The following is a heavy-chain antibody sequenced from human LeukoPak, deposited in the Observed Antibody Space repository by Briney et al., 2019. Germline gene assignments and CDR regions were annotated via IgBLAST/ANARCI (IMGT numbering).Heavy chain of an antibody. J-gene: IGHJ3*02. V-gene: IGHV1-2*02. Sequence: ASVKVSCKASGYTFTGYYMHWVRQAPGQGLEWMGWINPNSGGTNYAQKFQGRVTMTRDTSISTAYMELSRLRSDDTAVYYCARVDFWSGELSDAFDIWGQGTMVTVSS. CDR3: ARVDFWSGELSDAFDI. D-gene: IGHD3-3*01. CDR1: GYTFTGYY. CDR2: INPNSGGT.